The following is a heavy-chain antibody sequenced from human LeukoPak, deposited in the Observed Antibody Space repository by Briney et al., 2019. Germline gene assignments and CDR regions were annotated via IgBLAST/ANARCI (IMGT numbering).Heavy chain of an antibody. J-gene: IGHJ4*02. V-gene: IGHV1-18*01. Sequence: ASVKVSCKASGYTFTSYGISWVRQAPGQGLEWMGWISAYNGNTNYAQKLQGRVTMTTDTSTSTAYMEPRSLRSVDTAVYYCARDPDRLGSQCWGQGTLVTVSS. CDR3: ARDPDRLGSQC. D-gene: IGHD3-10*02. CDR2: ISAYNGNT. CDR1: GYTFTSYG.